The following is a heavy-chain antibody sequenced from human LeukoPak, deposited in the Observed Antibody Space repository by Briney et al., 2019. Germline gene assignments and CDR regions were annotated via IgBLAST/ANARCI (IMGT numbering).Heavy chain of an antibody. Sequence: PGGSLRLSCVASGFTFSSYEMNWVRQAPGKGLEWVSYISSSGSTIYYADSVKGRFTISRDNAKNSLYLQMNSLRAEDTAVYYCARGLRIYLGELSGFDYWGQGTLVTVSS. J-gene: IGHJ4*02. CDR2: ISSSGSTI. V-gene: IGHV3-48*03. D-gene: IGHD3-16*02. CDR1: GFTFSSYE. CDR3: ARGLRIYLGELSGFDY.